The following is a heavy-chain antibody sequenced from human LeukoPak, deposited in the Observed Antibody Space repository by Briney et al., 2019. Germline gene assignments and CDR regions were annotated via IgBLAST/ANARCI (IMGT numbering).Heavy chain of an antibody. CDR3: VRHETTPIGYSAFDI. V-gene: IGHV4-38-2*01. Sequence: SETLSLTCAVSGYSISSGYYWGWIRPPPGKGLEWIGSIYHSGSTYYNPSLKSRVTISVDTSKNQFSLKLSSVTAGDTAMYYCVRHETTPIGYSAFDISGQGTMVTVSP. D-gene: IGHD5-12*01. CDR2: IYHSGST. J-gene: IGHJ3*02. CDR1: GYSISSGYY.